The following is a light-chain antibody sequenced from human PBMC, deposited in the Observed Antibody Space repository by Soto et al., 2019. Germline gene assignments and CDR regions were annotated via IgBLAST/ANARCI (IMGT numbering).Light chain of an antibody. CDR1: QSVSTY. V-gene: IGKV3-11*01. CDR3: QQRSNWL. Sequence: DMVLTQSQPTLSLSPPEGPSLSCRASQSVSTYVAWYQQKPGQAPRLLIYDASNRATGIPARFSGSGSGTDFTLTISSLEPEDFAVYYCQQRSNWLFGPGTKVDIK. CDR2: DAS. J-gene: IGKJ3*01.